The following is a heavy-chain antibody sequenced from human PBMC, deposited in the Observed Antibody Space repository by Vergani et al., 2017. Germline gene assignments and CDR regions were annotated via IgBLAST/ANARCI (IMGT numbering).Heavy chain of an antibody. J-gene: IGHJ4*02. V-gene: IGHV1-69*02. CDR1: GDTFSSYT. Sequence: QVQLVQSGAEVKKPGSSVKVSCKASGDTFSSYTISWLRQAPGQGLEWMGRIIPSLGIGNYAQNFQGRVTITADKSTTTAYMELSSLRSEDTAVYYCALYGNFWSGYFGYWGQGTLVTVSS. D-gene: IGHD3-3*01. CDR2: IIPSLGIG. CDR3: ALYGNFWSGYFGY.